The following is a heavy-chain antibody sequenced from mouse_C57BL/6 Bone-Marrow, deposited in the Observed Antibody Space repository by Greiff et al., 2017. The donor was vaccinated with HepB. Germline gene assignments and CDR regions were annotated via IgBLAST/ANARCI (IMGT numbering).Heavy chain of an antibody. V-gene: IGHV1-64*01. D-gene: IGHD1-3*01. Sequence: VQLQQPGAELVKPGASVKLSCKASGYTFTSYWMHWVKQRPGQGLEWIGMIHPNSGSTNYNEKFKSKATLTVDKSSSTAYMQLSSLTSDDSAVYYCARGGVYPFYFDYWGQGTTLTVSS. CDR2: IHPNSGST. CDR1: GYTFTSYW. J-gene: IGHJ2*01. CDR3: ARGGVYPFYFDY.